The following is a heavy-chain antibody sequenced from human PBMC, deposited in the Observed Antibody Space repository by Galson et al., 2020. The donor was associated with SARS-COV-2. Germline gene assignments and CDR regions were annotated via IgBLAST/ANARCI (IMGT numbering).Heavy chain of an antibody. V-gene: IGHV3-11*01. D-gene: IGHD2-15*01. CDR3: ARGGYIGYCTGGSCFRFDP. J-gene: IGHJ5*02. CDR2: ISSSGTTI. CDR1: GFTFNDYY. Sequence: GGSLRLSCAASGFTFNDYYMSWIRQAPGKGLEWVSYISSSGTTIYYADSVKGRFTISRDNAKNSLYLQMNSLRAEDTAVYYCARGGYIGYCTGGSCFRFDPWGQGTLVTVSS.